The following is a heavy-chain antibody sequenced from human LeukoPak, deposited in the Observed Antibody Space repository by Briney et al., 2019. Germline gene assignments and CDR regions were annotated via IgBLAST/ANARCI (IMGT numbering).Heavy chain of an antibody. D-gene: IGHD1/OR15-1a*01. CDR1: GGSISSGGYY. J-gene: IGHJ4*02. Sequence: SETLSLTCTVSGGSISSGGYYWSWIRQHPGKGLEWIGYIYYSGSTNHNASLKSRVTMSVDTSKNQFSLNLNSVTAADTAVYYCANRNWNNAFDYWGQGTLVSVSS. V-gene: IGHV4-61*08. CDR3: ANRNWNNAFDY. CDR2: IYYSGST.